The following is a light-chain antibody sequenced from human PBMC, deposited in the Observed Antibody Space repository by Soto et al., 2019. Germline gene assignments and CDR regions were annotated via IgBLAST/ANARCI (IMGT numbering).Light chain of an antibody. CDR2: EVS. CDR3: NSYAGTSNV. Sequence: QSVLTQPPSASGSPGQSVTISCTGTSSDVGGSKYVSWYQQHPGKAPKLIIYEVSERPSGVPDRFSGSKSDNTASLTVSGLQAEDEAHYYCNSYAGTSNVFGTGTKLTVL. CDR1: SSDVGGSKY. J-gene: IGLJ1*01. V-gene: IGLV2-8*01.